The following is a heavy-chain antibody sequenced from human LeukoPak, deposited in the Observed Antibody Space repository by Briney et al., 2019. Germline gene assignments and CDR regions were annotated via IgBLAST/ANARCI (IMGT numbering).Heavy chain of an antibody. V-gene: IGHV4-34*01. CDR2: INHSGST. CDR3: ARGRVRQQQLVRSYYYGMDV. CDR1: GGSFSGYY. D-gene: IGHD6-13*01. J-gene: IGHJ6*02. Sequence: QTSETLSLTCAVYGGSFSGYYWSWIRQPPGKGLEWIGEINHSGSTNYNPSLKSRVTISVDTSKNQFSLKLSSVTAADTAVYYCARGRVRQQQLVRSYYYGMDVWGQGTTVTVSS.